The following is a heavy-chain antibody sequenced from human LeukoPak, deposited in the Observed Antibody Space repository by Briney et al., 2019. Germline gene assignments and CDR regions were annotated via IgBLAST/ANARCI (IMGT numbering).Heavy chain of an antibody. CDR3: AKLTCYYDSSGYSWFHP. CDR2: ISGSGGST. Sequence: GGSLRLSCAASGFTFSSYAMSWVRQAPGKGLEWVSAISGSGGSTYYADSVKGRFAISRDNSKNTLYLQMNSLRAEDTAVYYCAKLTCYYDSSGYSWFHPWGEGTLVTVSS. V-gene: IGHV3-23*01. J-gene: IGHJ5*02. D-gene: IGHD3-22*01. CDR1: GFTFSSYA.